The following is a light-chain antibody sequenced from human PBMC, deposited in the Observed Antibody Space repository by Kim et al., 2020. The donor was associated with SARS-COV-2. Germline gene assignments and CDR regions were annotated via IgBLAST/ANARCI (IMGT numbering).Light chain of an antibody. J-gene: IGLJ2*01. CDR3: MICPRNAPVV. CDR1: SDIDVGSYN. Sequence: QPVLSQPPSSSASPGESARLTCTLPSDIDVGSYNIYWYQQKPGSPPRYLLHYQSDSDTGQGSGVPSRFSGSKDASANTGILLISGLQSEDEGDYYCMICPRNAPVVFGGGTKVTVL. CDR2: YQSDSDT. V-gene: IGLV5-37*01.